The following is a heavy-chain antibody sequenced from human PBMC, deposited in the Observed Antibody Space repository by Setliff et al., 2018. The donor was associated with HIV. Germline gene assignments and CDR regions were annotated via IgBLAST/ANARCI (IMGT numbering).Heavy chain of an antibody. Sequence: SETLSLTCSVSDDSVSGSYWSWIRQPPGKGLEWIGLVHHSGTTNYSPSLESRVTISVDMSKDQISLKMKSVTAADAAVYCCARSPFWGSRFYFDLWGRGTLVTVSS. CDR3: ARSPFWGSRFYFDL. V-gene: IGHV4-59*02. J-gene: IGHJ2*01. D-gene: IGHD3-16*01. CDR2: VHHSGTT. CDR1: DDSVSGSY.